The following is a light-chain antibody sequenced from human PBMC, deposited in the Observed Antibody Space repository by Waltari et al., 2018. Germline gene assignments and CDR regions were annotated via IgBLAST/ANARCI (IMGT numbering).Light chain of an antibody. CDR2: DVS. V-gene: IGLV2-11*01. Sequence: QSALTQPRSVSGSPGQSVTISCTGTSGDVGGYSYVSWYQHHPGKAPKFMIYDVSERPSVVPVRFSGAKSGNTASLSLSGLQPEDEADYYCCSYAGTYWVVGGGTKLTVL. CDR3: CSYAGTYWV. J-gene: IGLJ3*02. CDR1: SGDVGGYSY.